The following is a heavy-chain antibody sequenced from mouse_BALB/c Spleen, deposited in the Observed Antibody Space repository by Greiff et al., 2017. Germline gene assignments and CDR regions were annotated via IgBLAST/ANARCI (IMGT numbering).Heavy chain of an antibody. D-gene: IGHD2-4*01. V-gene: IGHV14-3*02. CDR2: IDPANGNT. Sequence: VQLQQSGAELVKPGASVKLSCTASGFTFKDTYMPWVKQRPEQGLEWIGRIDPANGNTKYDPKFQGKATKTADTSSNTAYLQLSSLTSEDTAVYSCAAIYYEYDWFAYWGQGTLVTVSA. CDR3: AAIYYEYDWFAY. CDR1: GFTFKDTY. J-gene: IGHJ3*01.